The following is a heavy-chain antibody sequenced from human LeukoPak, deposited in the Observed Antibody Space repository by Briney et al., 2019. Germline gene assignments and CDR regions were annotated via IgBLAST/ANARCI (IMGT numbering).Heavy chain of an antibody. Sequence: SVKVSCKASGGTFSSYAISWVRQAPGQGLEWMGGIIPIFGTANYAQKFQGRVTITADESTSTAYMELSSLRSEDTAVYYCARKEYYYGSSGYWLHFDYWGQGTLVTVSS. CDR2: IIPIFGTA. V-gene: IGHV1-69*13. D-gene: IGHD3-22*01. J-gene: IGHJ4*02. CDR1: GGTFSSYA. CDR3: ARKEYYYGSSGYWLHFDY.